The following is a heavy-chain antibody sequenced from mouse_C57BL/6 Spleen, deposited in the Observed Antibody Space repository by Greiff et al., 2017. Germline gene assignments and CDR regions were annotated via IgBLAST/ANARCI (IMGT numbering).Heavy chain of an antibody. J-gene: IGHJ3*01. CDR1: GFTFSSYA. D-gene: IGHD3-1*01. CDR3: ARDREGFAY. V-gene: IGHV5-4*01. CDR2: ISDGGSYT. Sequence: EVQRVESGGGLVKPGGSLKLSCAASGFTFSSYAMSWVRQTPEKRLEWVATISDGGSYTYYPANVQGRFTISRDNAKNNLYLQMIDLKSEDTAMYYCARDREGFAYWGQGTLVTVAA.